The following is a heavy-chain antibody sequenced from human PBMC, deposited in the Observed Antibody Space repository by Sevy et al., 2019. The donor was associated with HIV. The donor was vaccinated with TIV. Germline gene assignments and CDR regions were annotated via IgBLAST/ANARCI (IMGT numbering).Heavy chain of an antibody. CDR1: GFTFGDYA. V-gene: IGHV3-49*03. Sequence: GGSLSLSCTASGFTFGDYAMSWFRQAPGKGLEWVGFIRSKAYGGTTEYAASVQGRFTISRDDSKSIAYLQMNSLKTEDTAVYYCTRAGITMIVVVPFDYWGQGTLVTVSS. CDR3: TRAGITMIVVVPFDY. J-gene: IGHJ4*02. D-gene: IGHD3-22*01. CDR2: IRSKAYGGTT.